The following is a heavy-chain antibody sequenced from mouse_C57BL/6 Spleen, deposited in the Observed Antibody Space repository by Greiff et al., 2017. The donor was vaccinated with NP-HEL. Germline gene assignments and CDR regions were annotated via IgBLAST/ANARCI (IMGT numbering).Heavy chain of an antibody. CDR1: GFTFSSYA. J-gene: IGHJ1*03. CDR3: ARSPYYYGSSSDWYFDV. D-gene: IGHD1-1*01. CDR2: ISDGGSYT. Sequence: VQLKESGGGLVKPGGSLKLSCAASGFTFSSYAMSWVRQTPEKRLEWVATISDGGSYTYYPDNVKGRFTISRDNAKNNLYLQMSHLKSEDTAMYYCARSPYYYGSSSDWYFDVWGTGTTVTVSS. V-gene: IGHV5-4*01.